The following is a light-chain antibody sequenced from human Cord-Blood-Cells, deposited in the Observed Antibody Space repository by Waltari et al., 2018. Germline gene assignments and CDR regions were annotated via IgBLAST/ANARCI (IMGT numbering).Light chain of an antibody. Sequence: IVLTQSPATLSLSPGERATLSCRASQSVSSYSAWYQQKPGQAPRLLIYDASNRATGIPARFSGSGSGTDFTLTISSLEPEDFAVYYCQQRSNWPPTWTFGQGTKVEIK. V-gene: IGKV3-11*01. CDR1: QSVSSY. CDR3: QQRSNWPPTWT. J-gene: IGKJ1*01. CDR2: DAS.